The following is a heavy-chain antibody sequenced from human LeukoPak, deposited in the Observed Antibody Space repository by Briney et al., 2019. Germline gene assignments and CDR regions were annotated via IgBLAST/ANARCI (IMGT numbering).Heavy chain of an antibody. CDR1: GNAFSNYF. D-gene: IGHD5-24*01. CDR2: IDRSGVST. Sequence: ASVKVSCKASGNAFSNYFIHWVRQAPGQGPEWMGVIDRSGVSTSYAQKFQGRISVSSDMSTSTVYMELSSLTSEDTAVYFCATNSGARDSGNWGQGNLVTVSS. V-gene: IGHV1-46*01. J-gene: IGHJ4*02. CDR3: ATNSGARDSGN.